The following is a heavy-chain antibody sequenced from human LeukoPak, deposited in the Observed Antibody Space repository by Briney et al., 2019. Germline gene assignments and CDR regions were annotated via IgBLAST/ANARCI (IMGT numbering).Heavy chain of an antibody. V-gene: IGHV4-31*03. Sequence: PSQTLSPTCTVSGGSISSGGYYWSWIRRHPGKGLEWIGYIYYSGSTYYNPSLKSRVTISVDTSKNQFSLKLSSVTAADTAVYYCARGPSSYYFDYWGQGTLVTVSS. CDR2: IYYSGST. CDR1: GGSISSGGYY. CDR3: ARGPSSYYFDY. J-gene: IGHJ4*02. D-gene: IGHD6-6*01.